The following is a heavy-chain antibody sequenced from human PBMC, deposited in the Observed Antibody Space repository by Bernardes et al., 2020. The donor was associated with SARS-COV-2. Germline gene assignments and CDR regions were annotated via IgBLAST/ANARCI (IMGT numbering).Heavy chain of an antibody. J-gene: IGHJ6*03. CDR3: ARESGSTSCYTVFNCYYYYYMDV. V-gene: IGHV3-23*01. Sequence: GGSLRVSCAASGFTFSSYAMSWVRQAPGKGLEWVSAISGSGGSTYYADSAKGRFTISRDNSKNTLYLQMNSLRAEDTAVYYCARESGSTSCYTVFNCYYYYYMDVWGKGTTVTVSS. CDR1: GFTFSSYA. D-gene: IGHD2-2*02. CDR2: ISGSGGST.